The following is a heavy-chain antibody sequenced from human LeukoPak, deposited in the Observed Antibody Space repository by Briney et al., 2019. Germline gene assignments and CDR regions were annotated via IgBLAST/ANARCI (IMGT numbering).Heavy chain of an antibody. D-gene: IGHD6-13*01. V-gene: IGHV1-46*01. Sequence: GASVKVFCKASGYTFTSYYMHWVRQPPGQGLEWMGIINPSGGSTSHAQKFQGRVTMTRDMSTSTVYMELSSLRSEDTAVYYCARDRGGRSSSPYWYFDLWGRGSLVTVSA. CDR3: ARDRGGRSSSPYWYFDL. CDR1: GYTFTSYY. J-gene: IGHJ2*01. CDR2: INPSGGST.